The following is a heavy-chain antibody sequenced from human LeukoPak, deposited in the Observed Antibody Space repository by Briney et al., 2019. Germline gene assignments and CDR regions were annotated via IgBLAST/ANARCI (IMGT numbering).Heavy chain of an antibody. Sequence: PGGSLRLSCAASGFTFSSYDMHWVRQVTGKGLEWVSAIGTADDTYYAGSVKGRSTISRENAKNSLYLQMSSLRAEDTAVYYCARDSSGWYNWFDPWGQGTLVTVSS. CDR3: ARDSSGWYNWFDP. J-gene: IGHJ5*02. CDR2: IGTADDT. D-gene: IGHD6-19*01. V-gene: IGHV3-13*01. CDR1: GFTFSSYD.